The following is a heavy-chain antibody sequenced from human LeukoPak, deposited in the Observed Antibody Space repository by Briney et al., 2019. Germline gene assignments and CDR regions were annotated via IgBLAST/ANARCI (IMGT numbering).Heavy chain of an antibody. J-gene: IGHJ4*02. V-gene: IGHV3-48*04. D-gene: IGHD2-21*02. CDR3: ASYCGGDCYSYYFDY. CDR1: GFTFSSYS. CDR2: ISSSSSTI. Sequence: PGGSLRLSCAASGFTFSSYSMNWVRQAPGKGLEWVSYISSSSSTIYYADSVKGRFTISRDNAKNSLYLQMNSLRAEDTAVYYCASYCGGDCYSYYFDYWGQGTLVTVSS.